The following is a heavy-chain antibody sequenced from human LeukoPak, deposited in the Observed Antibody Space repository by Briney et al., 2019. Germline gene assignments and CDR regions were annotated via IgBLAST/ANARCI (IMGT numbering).Heavy chain of an antibody. D-gene: IGHD6-13*01. CDR1: GFTFSSYA. V-gene: IGHV3-23*01. Sequence: GGSLRLSCAASGFTFSSYAMSWVRQAPGKGLEWVSAISGSGGSTYYADSVKGRFTISRDNSKNTLYLQMNSLRAEDTAVYYCAKESGIAAAGTREFDYWGQGTLVTVSS. J-gene: IGHJ4*02. CDR2: ISGSGGST. CDR3: AKESGIAAAGTREFDY.